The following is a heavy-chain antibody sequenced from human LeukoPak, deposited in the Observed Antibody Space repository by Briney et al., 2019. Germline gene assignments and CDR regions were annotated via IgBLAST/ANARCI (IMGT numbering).Heavy chain of an antibody. CDR2: IYYSGST. Sequence: SETLSLTCTVSGGSISSSSYYWGWIRQPPGKGLEWIGSIYYSGSTYYNPSLKSRVTISVDTSKNQFSLKLSSVTAADTAVYYCARAPFWSGYQHDAFDIWGQGTMVTVSS. D-gene: IGHD3-3*01. CDR1: GGSISSSSYY. V-gene: IGHV4-39*01. CDR3: ARAPFWSGYQHDAFDI. J-gene: IGHJ3*02.